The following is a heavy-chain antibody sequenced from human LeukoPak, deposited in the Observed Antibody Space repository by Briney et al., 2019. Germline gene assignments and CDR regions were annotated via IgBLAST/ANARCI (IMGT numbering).Heavy chain of an antibody. CDR1: GGSISSYY. D-gene: IGHD3-10*01. CDR2: IYYSGST. CDR3: ARDSFPYGSGSYPYLYYYYGMDV. Sequence: PSETLSLTCTVSGGSISSYYWSWIRQPPGKGLEWIGYIYYSGSTNYNPSLKSRVTISVDTSKNQFSLKLSSVTAADTAVYYCARDSFPYGSGSYPYLYYYYGMDVWGQGTTVTVSS. J-gene: IGHJ6*02. V-gene: IGHV4-59*01.